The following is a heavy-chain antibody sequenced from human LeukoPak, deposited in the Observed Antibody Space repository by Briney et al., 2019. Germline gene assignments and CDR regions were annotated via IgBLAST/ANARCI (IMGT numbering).Heavy chain of an antibody. CDR3: ARGGDGYNFYDGDYVWYFDL. CDR2: IYYSGST. CDR1: GGSISSYY. V-gene: IGHV4-59*06. Sequence: PSETLSLTCTVSGGSISSYYWSWIRQHPGKGLEWIGYIYYSGSTYYNPSLKSRVTISVDTSKNQFSLKLSSVTAADTAVYYCARGGDGYNFYDGDYVWYFDLWGRGTLVTVSS. D-gene: IGHD5-24*01. J-gene: IGHJ2*01.